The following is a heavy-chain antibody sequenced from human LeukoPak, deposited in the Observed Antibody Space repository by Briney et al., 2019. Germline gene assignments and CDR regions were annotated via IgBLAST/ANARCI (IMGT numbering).Heavy chain of an antibody. CDR2: IKPDGTKK. Sequence: GGSLRLSCTASGFTFSNYWMTWVRQAPGKGLEWVANIKPDGTKKTYVDSVKGRFTISRDNAKNSLYLQMNSLRAEDTAVYYCAKDEDSSGYLGWWGQGTLVTVSS. CDR3: AKDEDSSGYLGW. CDR1: GFTFSNYW. J-gene: IGHJ4*02. V-gene: IGHV3-7*01. D-gene: IGHD3-22*01.